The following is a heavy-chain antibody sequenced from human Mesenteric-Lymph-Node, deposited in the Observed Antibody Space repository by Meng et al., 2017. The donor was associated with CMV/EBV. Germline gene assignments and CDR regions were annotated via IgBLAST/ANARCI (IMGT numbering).Heavy chain of an antibody. CDR3: AKTGDGFPFDY. CDR2: ISGGGVTA. Sequence: GESLKISCVVSGFSFSRYAMSWVRQAPGKGLEWVSGISGGGVTAYYADSAMGRFTISRDNSRDTLYLQIDNLRAEDTAVYYCAKTGDGFPFDYWGQGALVTVSS. J-gene: IGHJ4*02. CDR1: GFSFSRYA. V-gene: IGHV3-23*01. D-gene: IGHD2-21*02.